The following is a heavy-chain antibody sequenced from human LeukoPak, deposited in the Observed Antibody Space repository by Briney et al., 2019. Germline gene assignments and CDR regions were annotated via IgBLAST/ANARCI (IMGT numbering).Heavy chain of an antibody. CDR1: GGSISSYY. CDR3: ARARDSSGWYDGRPGFDY. V-gene: IGHV4-59*01. CDR2: IYYSGST. D-gene: IGHD6-19*01. J-gene: IGHJ4*02. Sequence: PSETLSLTCTVSGGSISSYYWSWIRQPPGKGLEWIGYIYYSGSTDYNPSLKSRVTISVDTSKNQFSLKLSSVTAADTAVYYCARARDSSGWYDGRPGFDYWGQGTLVTVSS.